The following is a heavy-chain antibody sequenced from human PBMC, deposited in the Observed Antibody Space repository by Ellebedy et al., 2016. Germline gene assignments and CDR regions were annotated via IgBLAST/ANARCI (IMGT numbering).Heavy chain of an antibody. CDR1: GFTVGNNY. CDR3: RQGHYADL. CDR2: IYSGGDT. V-gene: IGHV3-53*01. J-gene: IGHJ4*02. Sequence: GESLKISCAASGFTVGNNYMSWVRQAPGKGLEWVSLIYSGGDTSYADSVKGRFTISRDSSKNSVYLRMNNLRVEDTAVYYCRQGHYADLWGQGTLVTVSS. D-gene: IGHD4-17*01.